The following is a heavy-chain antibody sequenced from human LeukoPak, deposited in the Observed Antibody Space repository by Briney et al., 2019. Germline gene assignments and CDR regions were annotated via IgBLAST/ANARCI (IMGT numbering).Heavy chain of an antibody. Sequence: SETLSLTCSVSDGSINGYYWNWIRQPPGGGLEWIGCIHPSGSAHYNPSLNNRVTISLDTSSNRFFLNINSVAAADTALYYCARGIDAYKVAYWGQGTLVTASS. V-gene: IGHV4-4*07. CDR2: IHPSGSA. CDR1: DGSINGYY. CDR3: ARGIDAYKVAY. D-gene: IGHD5-24*01. J-gene: IGHJ4*02.